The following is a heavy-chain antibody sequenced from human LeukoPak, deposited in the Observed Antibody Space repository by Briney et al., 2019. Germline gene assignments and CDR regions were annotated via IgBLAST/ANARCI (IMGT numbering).Heavy chain of an antibody. CDR3: ASLAGGNSESSDAFDI. Sequence: ASVKVSCKASGYTFTSYYMDWVRQAPGQGLEWMGLINPSGGSTSYAQKFQGRVTMTRDMSTSTVYMELSSLRSEDTAVYYCASLAGGNSESSDAFDIWGQRTMVTVSS. J-gene: IGHJ3*02. CDR2: INPSGGST. V-gene: IGHV1-46*01. CDR1: GYTFTSYY. D-gene: IGHD4-23*01.